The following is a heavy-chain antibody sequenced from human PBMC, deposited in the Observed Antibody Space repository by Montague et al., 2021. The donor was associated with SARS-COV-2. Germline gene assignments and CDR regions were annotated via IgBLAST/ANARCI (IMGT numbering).Heavy chain of an antibody. CDR1: GDSINYYY. V-gene: IGHV4-4*07. Sequence: SETLSLTCTVSGDSINYYYWHWLRQSAAKGLEWTGRIYSSGNANYSPSLKSRVTMSVDTSQNQFSLKLNSLTAADTAVYYCARGDHPPSASWYFFDTWGQGALVTVSS. J-gene: IGHJ4*02. CDR2: IYSSGNA. CDR3: ARGDHPPSASWYFFDT. D-gene: IGHD6-13*01.